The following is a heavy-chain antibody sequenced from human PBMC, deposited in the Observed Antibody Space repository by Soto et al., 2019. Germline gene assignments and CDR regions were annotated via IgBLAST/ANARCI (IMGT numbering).Heavy chain of an antibody. V-gene: IGHV3-66*01. CDR3: ARNRYSDGSDY. Sequence: VQLVESGGGLVQPGGSLRLSCAASGFTVSSNHMSWVRQAPGKGLEWVSVIYSGGTTYYADSVKGRFTISRDNSKNTLYLQMNSLRVEDTALYSCARNRYSDGSDYWGQGTLVTVSS. D-gene: IGHD3-10*01. CDR2: IYSGGTT. J-gene: IGHJ4*02. CDR1: GFTVSSNH.